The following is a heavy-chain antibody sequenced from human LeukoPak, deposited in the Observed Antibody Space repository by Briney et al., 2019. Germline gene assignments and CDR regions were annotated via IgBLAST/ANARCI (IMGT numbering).Heavy chain of an antibody. Sequence: GGSLRLSCAASGFTLNNNWMSWVRQAPGKGLEWVANINQDRSETYYVDSLGGRFPFSRDNAENSVFLQMNSLRAEDTAVYYCVRQMVGASFDYWGQGTLVTVSS. CDR1: GFTLNNNW. V-gene: IGHV3-7*01. J-gene: IGHJ4*02. D-gene: IGHD1-26*01. CDR3: VRQMVGASFDY. CDR2: INQDRSET.